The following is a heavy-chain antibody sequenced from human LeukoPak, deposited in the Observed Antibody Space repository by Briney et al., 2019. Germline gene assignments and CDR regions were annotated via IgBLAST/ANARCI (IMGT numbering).Heavy chain of an antibody. CDR1: GFTFSSYS. J-gene: IGHJ6*03. Sequence: GGSLRLSCAASGFTFSSYSMNWVRQAPGKGLEWVSSISSSSSYIYYADSVKGRFTISRDNAKNSLYLQMNSLRAEDTAVYYCARNLYGSGSYYPMWYYYYMDVWGKGTTVTISS. CDR2: ISSSSSYI. D-gene: IGHD3-10*01. V-gene: IGHV3-21*01. CDR3: ARNLYGSGSYYPMWYYYYMDV.